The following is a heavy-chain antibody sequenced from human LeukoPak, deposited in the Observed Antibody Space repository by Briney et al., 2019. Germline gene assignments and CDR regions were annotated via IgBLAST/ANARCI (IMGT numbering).Heavy chain of an antibody. CDR1: GFAFNNYA. D-gene: IGHD3-10*01. V-gene: IGHV3-23*01. Sequence: GGSLRLSCAASGFAFNNYAMSWVRQAPGKGLEWVSSLSRSGASTYYADSVKGRFTISRDSSKNVVDLQMNSLRAEDTAVHYCAKLDMPRGVFQDSNFDNWGQGTLVTVSA. J-gene: IGHJ4*02. CDR2: LSRSGAST. CDR3: AKLDMPRGVFQDSNFDN.